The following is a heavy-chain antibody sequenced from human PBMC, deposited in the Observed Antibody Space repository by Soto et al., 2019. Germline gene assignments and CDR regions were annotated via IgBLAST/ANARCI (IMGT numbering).Heavy chain of an antibody. Sequence: QVQLVQSGAEVKKPGASVKVSCKASGYTFTSYDISWVRQAPGQGLEWMGWISTYNGNTNYAQKLQGRVTMTTDPSTGTAYTGLRSARGDGTAVYYCARGVGEPLDDWGQGTLVTVSS. CDR1: GYTFTSYD. V-gene: IGHV1-18*01. J-gene: IGHJ4*02. CDR2: ISTYNGNT. D-gene: IGHD3-16*01. CDR3: ARGVGEPLDD.